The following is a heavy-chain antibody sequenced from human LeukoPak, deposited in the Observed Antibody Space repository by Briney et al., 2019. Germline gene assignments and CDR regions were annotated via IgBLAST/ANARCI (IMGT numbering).Heavy chain of an antibody. V-gene: IGHV3-30*18. Sequence: GGSLRFSCAASGFTFNNYAMHWVRQAPGKGLNWVAFISYDGSDKYYADSVKGRFTISRDNSKNTLYLQMNSLRPEDTAVYYCAKDEPGSYSPSDYWGQGTLATVSS. D-gene: IGHD3-10*01. J-gene: IGHJ4*02. CDR2: ISYDGSDK. CDR3: AKDEPGSYSPSDY. CDR1: GFTFNNYA.